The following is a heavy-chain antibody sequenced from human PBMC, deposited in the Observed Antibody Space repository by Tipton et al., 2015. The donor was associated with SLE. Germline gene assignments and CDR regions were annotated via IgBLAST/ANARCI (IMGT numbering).Heavy chain of an antibody. CDR1: GFTFSSYA. J-gene: IGHJ4*02. CDR2: ISGSGGST. V-gene: IGHV3-23*01. Sequence: SLRLSCAASGFTFSSYAMSWVRQAPGKGLEWVSAISGSGGSTYYADSVKGRFTISRDNSRNTLYLQMNSLRAEDTAVYYCAKGASYSGRGNYFDYWGQGTLVTVSS. D-gene: IGHD6-13*01. CDR3: AKGASYSGRGNYFDY.